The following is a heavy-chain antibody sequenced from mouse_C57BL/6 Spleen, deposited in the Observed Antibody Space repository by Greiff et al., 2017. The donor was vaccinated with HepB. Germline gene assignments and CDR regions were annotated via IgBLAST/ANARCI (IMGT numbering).Heavy chain of an antibody. CDR1: GFTFSSYG. V-gene: IGHV5-6*01. CDR3: ARYYYGSSHWYLDV. Sequence: EVMLVESGGDLVKPGGSLKLSCAASGFTFSSYGMSWVRQTPDKRLEWVATISSGGSYTYYPDSVKGRFTISRDNAKNTLYLQMSSLKSEDTAMYYCARYYYGSSHWYLDVWGTGTTVTVSS. J-gene: IGHJ1*03. D-gene: IGHD1-1*01. CDR2: ISSGGSYT.